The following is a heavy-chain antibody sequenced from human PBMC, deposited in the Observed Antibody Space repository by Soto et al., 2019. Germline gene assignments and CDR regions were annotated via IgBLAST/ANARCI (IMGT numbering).Heavy chain of an antibody. J-gene: IGHJ4*02. CDR3: ARRDSSGYYSY. CDR1: GGSISNYY. Sequence: SETLSLTCTVSGGSISNYYWSWIRQPPGKRLEWIGYIYYSGSTNYNPSLKSRVTISVDTSKNQFSLKLSSATAADTAVYYCARRDSSGYYSYWGQGTPVTVSS. D-gene: IGHD3-22*01. V-gene: IGHV4-59*08. CDR2: IYYSGST.